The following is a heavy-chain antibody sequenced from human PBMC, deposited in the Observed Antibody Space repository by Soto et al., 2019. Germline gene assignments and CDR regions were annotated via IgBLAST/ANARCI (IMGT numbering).Heavy chain of an antibody. V-gene: IGHV3-23*01. J-gene: IGHJ4*02. Sequence: EVQLLESGGGLVQPGGSLRLSCAASGFTFSSYAMSWVRQAPGKGLEWVSAISGSGGSTYYADSVKGRFTISRDNSKNTLYLQMNSLRAEDTAVYYCFADRYCSGGSCYSGGYWGQGTLVTVSS. D-gene: IGHD2-15*01. CDR3: FADRYCSGGSCYSGGY. CDR2: ISGSGGST. CDR1: GFTFSSYA.